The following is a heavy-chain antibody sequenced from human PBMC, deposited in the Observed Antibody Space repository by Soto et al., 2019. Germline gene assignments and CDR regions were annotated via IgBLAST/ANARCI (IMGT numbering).Heavy chain of an antibody. CDR3: ARVRAAAGRDFDY. V-gene: IGHV4-31*03. D-gene: IGHD6-13*01. Sequence: TLSLTCTVSGVSISSGGYYWSWIRQHPGKGLEWIGYIYYSGSTYYNPSLKSRVTISVDTSKNQFSLKLSSVTAADTAVYYCARVRAAAGRDFDYWGKGTRVTVSS. CDR1: GVSISSGGYY. J-gene: IGHJ4*02. CDR2: IYYSGST.